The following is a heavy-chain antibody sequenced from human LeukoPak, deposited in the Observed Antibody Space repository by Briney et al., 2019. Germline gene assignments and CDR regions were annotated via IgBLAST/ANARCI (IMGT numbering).Heavy chain of an antibody. V-gene: IGHV3-11*04. CDR3: AKDYRATKDYFDY. J-gene: IGHJ4*02. Sequence: KPGGSLRLSCAASGFTFSDYYMSWIRQAPGKGLEWVSYISSSGSIIYYADPVKGRFTISRDNAKNSLYLQMNSLRAEDTAVYYCAKDYRATKDYFDYWGQGTLVTVSS. CDR1: GFTFSDYY. D-gene: IGHD5-12*01. CDR2: ISSSGSII.